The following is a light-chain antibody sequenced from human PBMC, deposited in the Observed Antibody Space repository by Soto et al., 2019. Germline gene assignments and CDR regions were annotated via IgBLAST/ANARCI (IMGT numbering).Light chain of an antibody. CDR1: QSISSW. CDR3: QQYNSYSPRT. Sequence: DIQMTQSPSTLSASVGDRVTITCRASQSISSWLAWYRQKPGKAPKLLIYEASSLESGVPSWFSGSRSGTEFTLTISSLQPDDLATYYCQQYNSYSPRTFGQGTKVEIK. CDR2: EAS. V-gene: IGKV1-5*03. J-gene: IGKJ1*01.